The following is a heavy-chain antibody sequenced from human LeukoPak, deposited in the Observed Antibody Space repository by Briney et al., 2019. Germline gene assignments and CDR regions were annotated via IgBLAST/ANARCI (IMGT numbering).Heavy chain of an antibody. CDR3: TRMYSSAWFDP. J-gene: IGHJ5*02. CDR1: GFTFGDYA. Sequence: GGSLRLSCTASGFTFGDYAMSWFRQAPGKGLEWVGFIRSKAYGGTTEYAASVKGRFTISRDDSKSIAYLQMNSLKTEDTAVYYCTRMYSSAWFDPWGQGTLVTVSS. CDR2: IRSKAYGGTT. D-gene: IGHD6-19*01. V-gene: IGHV3-49*03.